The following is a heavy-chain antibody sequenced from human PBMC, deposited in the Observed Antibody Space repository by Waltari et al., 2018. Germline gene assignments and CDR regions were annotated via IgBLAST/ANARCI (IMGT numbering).Heavy chain of an antibody. Sequence: WWSWVRQAPEKGLEWIGQVYHSGKTHYKPSLQSRVTISGDKPKNQFALNLYSVTAADTAVYYCAGDRAIGLFFDYWGRGTLVTVSS. D-gene: IGHD2-2*01. CDR1: W. J-gene: IGHJ4*02. CDR2: VYHSGKT. V-gene: IGHV4-4*02. CDR3: AGDRAIGLFFDY.